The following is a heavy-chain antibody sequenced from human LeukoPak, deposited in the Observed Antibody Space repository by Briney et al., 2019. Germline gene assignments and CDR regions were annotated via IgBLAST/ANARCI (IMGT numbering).Heavy chain of an antibody. Sequence: ASVKVSCKASGYTFTGYYMHWVRQAPGQGLEWMGWINPNSGGTNFAQKFQGRVTMTRDTSISTAYMELSSLRSDDTAVYYCARLTYDSSGYGYFQHWGQGTLVTVSS. J-gene: IGHJ1*01. D-gene: IGHD3-22*01. CDR3: ARLTYDSSGYGYFQH. V-gene: IGHV1-2*02. CDR2: INPNSGGT. CDR1: GYTFTGYY.